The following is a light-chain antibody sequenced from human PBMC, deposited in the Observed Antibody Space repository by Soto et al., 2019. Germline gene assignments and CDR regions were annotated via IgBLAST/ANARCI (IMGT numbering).Light chain of an antibody. V-gene: IGLV2-14*03. Sequence: QSALTQPASVSGSPGQWITISCTGTSSDVGAYNYVSWYQQHPGKAPQLMIYDVNTRPSGVSDRFSGSKSGNTASLTISGLQAEDEADYYCCSYTTITTYVFGTGTKVTVL. CDR1: SSDVGAYNY. J-gene: IGLJ1*01. CDR3: CSYTTITTYV. CDR2: DVN.